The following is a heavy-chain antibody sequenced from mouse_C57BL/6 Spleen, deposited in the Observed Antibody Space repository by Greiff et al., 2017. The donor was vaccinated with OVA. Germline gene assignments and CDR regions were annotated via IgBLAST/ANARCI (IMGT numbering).Heavy chain of an antibody. V-gene: IGHV7-3*01. D-gene: IGHD2-13*01. CDR2: IRNKANGYTT. Sequence: EVKLLESGGGLVQPGGSLSLSCAASGFTFTDYYMSWVRQPPGKALEWLGFIRNKANGYTTEYSASVKGRFTISRDNSQSILYLQMNALRAEDSATYYCARLNYGDWFAYWGQGTLVTVSA. CDR1: GFTFTDYY. CDR3: ARLNYGDWFAY. J-gene: IGHJ3*01.